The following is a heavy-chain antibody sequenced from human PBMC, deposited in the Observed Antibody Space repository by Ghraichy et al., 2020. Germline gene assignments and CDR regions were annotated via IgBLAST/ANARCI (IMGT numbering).Heavy chain of an antibody. Sequence: GESLNISCAASGFTFSSYSMNWVRQAPGKGLEWVSSISSSSSYIYYADSVKGRFTISRDNAKNSLYLQMNSLRAEDTAVYYCARDGNSGWYYYYYGMDVWGQGTTVTVSS. CDR1: GFTFSSYS. V-gene: IGHV3-21*01. D-gene: IGHD6-19*01. J-gene: IGHJ6*02. CDR2: ISSSSSYI. CDR3: ARDGNSGWYYYYYGMDV.